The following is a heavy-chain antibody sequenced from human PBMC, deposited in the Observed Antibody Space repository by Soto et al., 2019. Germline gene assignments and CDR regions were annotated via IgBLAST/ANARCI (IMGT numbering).Heavy chain of an antibody. CDR3: ARGRPGTAAPYFDS. D-gene: IGHD2-21*02. CDR2: ISSSATSI. Sequence: LRLSCAASGFTFSDCYMSWIRQAPGKGLEWVSYISSSATSIYYADSVKGRFTISRDNAKNSLYLQMNSLRVEDTAVYYCARGRPGTAAPYFDSWGQGTLVTVSS. CDR1: GFTFSDCY. J-gene: IGHJ4*02. V-gene: IGHV3-11*01.